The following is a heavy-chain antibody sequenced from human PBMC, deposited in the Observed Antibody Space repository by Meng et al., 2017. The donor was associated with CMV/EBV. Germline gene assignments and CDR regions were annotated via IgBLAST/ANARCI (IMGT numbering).Heavy chain of an antibody. D-gene: IGHD2-2*01. J-gene: IGHJ4*02. CDR2: ISSSGSTI. Sequence: GESLKISCAASGFTFSSYEMNWVRQAPGKGLEWVSYISSSGSTIYYADSVKGRLTISRDNAKNSLYLQMNSLRAEDTAVYYCASGDCSSTSCYGEIDYWGQGTLVTVSS. V-gene: IGHV3-48*03. CDR1: GFTFSSYE. CDR3: ASGDCSSTSCYGEIDY.